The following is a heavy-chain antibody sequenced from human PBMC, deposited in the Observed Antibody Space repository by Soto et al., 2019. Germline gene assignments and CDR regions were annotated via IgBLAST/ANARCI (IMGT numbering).Heavy chain of an antibody. J-gene: IGHJ4*02. D-gene: IGHD6-13*01. Sequence: QVQLVESGGGLVKPGGSLRLSCAASGFTFSDYYMSWIRQAPGKGLEWVSYISSSSGHTNYADSVKGRFTISRDNAKNSLYLQMNSLRAEDTAVYYCARDRYWGDTSSGYLFDCWGQGTLVTVSS. CDR3: ARDRYWGDTSSGYLFDC. CDR1: GFTFSDYY. CDR2: ISSSSGHT. V-gene: IGHV3-11*06.